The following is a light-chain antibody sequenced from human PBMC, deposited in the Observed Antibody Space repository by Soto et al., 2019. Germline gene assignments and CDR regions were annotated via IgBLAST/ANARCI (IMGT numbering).Light chain of an antibody. CDR1: SGSIASNY. V-gene: IGLV6-57*02. CDR2: EDN. Sequence: NFMLTQPHSVSESPGKTVTISCTGSSGSIASNYVQWYQQLPGSAPTTVIYEDNQRPSGVPDRFSGSIDSSSTSASLTISGLKTEDEADYYCQSYDSRKKVFGVGTQVTVL. CDR3: QSYDSRKKV. J-gene: IGLJ2*01.